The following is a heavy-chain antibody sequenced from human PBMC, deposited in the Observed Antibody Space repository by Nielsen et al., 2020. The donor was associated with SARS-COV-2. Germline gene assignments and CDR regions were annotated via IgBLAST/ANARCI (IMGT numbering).Heavy chain of an antibody. CDR1: GFTFSSFW. CDR3: ARVVGSGWYDWGLDS. Sequence: GGSLRLSCAASGFTFSSFWMHWVRQAPGQGLVWVSLISSDGSITSSADSVKGRFTISRDNAKNTLYLQMNSLRAEDTAVYYCARVVGSGWYDWGLDSWGQGSLVTVSS. CDR2: ISSDGSIT. D-gene: IGHD6-19*01. J-gene: IGHJ4*02. V-gene: IGHV3-74*01.